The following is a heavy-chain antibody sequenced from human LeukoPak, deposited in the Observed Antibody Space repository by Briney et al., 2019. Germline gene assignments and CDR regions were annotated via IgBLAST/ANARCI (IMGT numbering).Heavy chain of an antibody. J-gene: IGHJ4*02. Sequence: GGSLRLSGAASGFTFGSYSMNWVRQAPGKGLEWVSSISSSSSYIYYADSVKGRFTISRDNAKNSLYLQMNSLRAEDTAVYYCAREYTAVAGTYFDYWGQGTLVTVSS. CDR2: ISSSSSYI. V-gene: IGHV3-21*01. CDR1: GFTFGSYS. CDR3: AREYTAVAGTYFDY. D-gene: IGHD6-19*01.